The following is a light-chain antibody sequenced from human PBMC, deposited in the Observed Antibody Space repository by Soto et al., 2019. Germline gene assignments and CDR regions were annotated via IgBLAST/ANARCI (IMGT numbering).Light chain of an antibody. CDR2: DVS. J-gene: IGLJ2*01. CDR1: SSDVGGYNY. CDR3: SSYTSSSTE. V-gene: IGLV2-14*01. Sequence: QSVLTQPASVSGSPGQSITISCTGTSSDVGGYNYVSWYQQHPGKAPKLMIYDVSNRPSGVSNRFSGSKSGNTASLTISGLQAEDEADYYCSSYTSSSTEFGGGTKVTVL.